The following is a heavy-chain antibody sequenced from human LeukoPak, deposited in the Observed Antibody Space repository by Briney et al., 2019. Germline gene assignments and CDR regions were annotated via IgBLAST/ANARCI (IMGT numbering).Heavy chain of an antibody. D-gene: IGHD3-9*01. Sequence: SETLYLTCAVYGGSFSGYYWSWIRQPPGKGLEWIGGINHSGSTNYNPSLKSRVTISVDTSKNQFSLKLSSVTAADTAVYYCARQESMYYDILTGYYKSNWFDPWGQGTLVTVSS. J-gene: IGHJ5*02. CDR3: ARQESMYYDILTGYYKSNWFDP. V-gene: IGHV4-34*01. CDR2: INHSGST. CDR1: GGSFSGYY.